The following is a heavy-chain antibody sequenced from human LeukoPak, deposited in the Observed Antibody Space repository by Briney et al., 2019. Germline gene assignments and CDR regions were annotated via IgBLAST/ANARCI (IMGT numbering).Heavy chain of an antibody. CDR3: ARQIVKVIMRDKIDY. CDR1: GGTFSSYA. D-gene: IGHD5-24*01. J-gene: IGHJ4*02. V-gene: IGHV1-69*13. Sequence: SVKVSCKASGGTFSSYAMSWVRQAPGQGLEWMGGISAIFGTANYAQKFEGRVTITAAEYTSKAYMALSSLRSEDTAVYYCARQIVKVIMRDKIDYWGQGTLVTVSS. CDR2: ISAIFGTA.